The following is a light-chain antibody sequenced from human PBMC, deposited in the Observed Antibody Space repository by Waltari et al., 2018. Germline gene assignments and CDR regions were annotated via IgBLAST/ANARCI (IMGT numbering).Light chain of an antibody. CDR1: KSVRSN. J-gene: IGKJ4*01. CDR2: GAS. V-gene: IGKV3-15*01. CDR3: QHYNSRPLT. Sequence: EIVMTQSPATLSVFPGERATLSWRASKSVRSNLAWYQQRPGQAPRLLIYGASTRATGIPARFSGSGSGTDFTLTISSLQSEDFAVYYCQHYNSRPLTFGGGTKVEMK.